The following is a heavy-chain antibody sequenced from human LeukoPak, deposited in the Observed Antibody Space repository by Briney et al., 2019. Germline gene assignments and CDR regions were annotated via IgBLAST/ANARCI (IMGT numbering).Heavy chain of an antibody. D-gene: IGHD6-13*01. J-gene: IGHJ4*02. Sequence: GESLKISCNGSGYSFTSYWIGWVRQMPGKGLEWMGIIYPGDSDTRYSPSFQGQVTISADKSISTAYLQWSSLKASDTAMYYCARLGIAAAGTSEFDYWGQGTLVTVSS. CDR2: IYPGDSDT. CDR1: GYSFTSYW. V-gene: IGHV5-51*01. CDR3: ARLGIAAAGTSEFDY.